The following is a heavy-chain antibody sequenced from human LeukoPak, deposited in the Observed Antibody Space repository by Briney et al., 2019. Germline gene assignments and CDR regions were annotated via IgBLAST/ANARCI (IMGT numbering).Heavy chain of an antibody. Sequence: PSETLSLTCAVYGGSFSGYYWGWIRQPPGKGLEWIGSINYSGSTYYNPSLKSRVTISVDTSKNQFSLKLSSVTAADTAVYYCARRRFVRGPDVVNPFDYWGQGTLVTVSS. D-gene: IGHD2-8*01. CDR2: INYSGST. J-gene: IGHJ4*02. V-gene: IGHV4-34*01. CDR1: GGSFSGYY. CDR3: ARRRFVRGPDVVNPFDY.